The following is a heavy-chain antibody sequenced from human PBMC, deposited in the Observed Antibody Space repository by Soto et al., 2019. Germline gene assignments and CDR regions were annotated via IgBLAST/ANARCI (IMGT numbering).Heavy chain of an antibody. CDR2: IFSNDEK. V-gene: IGHV2-26*01. D-gene: IGHD5-18*01. CDR3: ARIIDTSMVLDI. CDR1: GFSLNNERMG. J-gene: IGHJ3*02. Sequence: QVTLKESGPVLVKPTETLTLTCTVSGFSLNNERMGVSWIRQPPGKALEWLAQIFSNDEKSYSTSLKSRLTISKDTSKSQVVLTLTNMDPVDTATYYCARIIDTSMVLDIWGHGTMVTVSS.